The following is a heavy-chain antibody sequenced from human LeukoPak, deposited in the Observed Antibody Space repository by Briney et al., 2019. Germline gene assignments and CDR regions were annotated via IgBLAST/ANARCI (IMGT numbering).Heavy chain of an antibody. D-gene: IGHD6-19*01. J-gene: IGHJ4*02. CDR2: IYYSGST. Sequence: SETLSLTCTVSGGSISSYYWSWIRQPPGKGLEWIGYIYYSGSTNYNPSLKSRVTISVDTSMNQFSLKLSSVTAADTAVYYCARVGQWTLYFDYWGQGTLVTVSS. V-gene: IGHV4-59*01. CDR3: ARVGQWTLYFDY. CDR1: GGSISSYY.